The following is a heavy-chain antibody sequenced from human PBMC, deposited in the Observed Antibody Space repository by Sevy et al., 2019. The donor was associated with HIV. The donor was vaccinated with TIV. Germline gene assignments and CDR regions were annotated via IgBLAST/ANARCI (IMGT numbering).Heavy chain of an antibody. D-gene: IGHD2-15*01. V-gene: IGHV3-74*01. J-gene: IGHJ4*02. CDR1: GFTFSSDW. CDR3: ARDTAQGYCSGGSCFIDY. Sequence: EGSLRLSCAASGFTFSSDWMHWVLQAPGKELVWVSRIDSDGSSTSYADSVKGRFTISRDNAKNTLYLQMNSLRAEDTAVYYCARDTAQGYCSGGSCFIDYWGQGTLVTVSS. CDR2: IDSDGSST.